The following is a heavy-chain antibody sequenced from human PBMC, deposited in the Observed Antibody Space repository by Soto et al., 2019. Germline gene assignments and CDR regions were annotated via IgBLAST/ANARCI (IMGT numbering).Heavy chain of an antibody. CDR3: ARGPAGYSSSWREGSNCDY. CDR1: GFTFSSYW. V-gene: IGHV3-7*05. Sequence: GGSLRLSCAASGFTFSSYWMSWVRQAPGKGLEWVANIKQDGSEKYYVDSVKGRFTICRDNAKNSLYLQMNSLRAEDTAVYYCARGPAGYSSSWREGSNCDYWGQGTLVPDSS. D-gene: IGHD6-13*01. CDR2: IKQDGSEK. J-gene: IGHJ4*02.